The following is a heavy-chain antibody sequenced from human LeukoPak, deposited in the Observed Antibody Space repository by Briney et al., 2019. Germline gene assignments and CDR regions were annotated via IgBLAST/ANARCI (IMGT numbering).Heavy chain of an antibody. J-gene: IGHJ4*02. D-gene: IGHD3-16*01. CDR2: ISSSGSTI. CDR3: ARVFPRLERGTDY. Sequence: PGGSLRLSCAASGFSFSSYEMNWVRQAPGKGLEWVSYISSSGSTIYCADSLKGRFTISRDNAKNSLYLQMNSLRAEDTAVYYCARVFPRLERGTDYWGQGTLVTVSS. V-gene: IGHV3-48*03. CDR1: GFSFSSYE.